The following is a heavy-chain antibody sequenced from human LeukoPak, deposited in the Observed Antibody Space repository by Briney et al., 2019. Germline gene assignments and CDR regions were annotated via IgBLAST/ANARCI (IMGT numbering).Heavy chain of an antibody. CDR3: ARDRGYDFWSGYQNWFDP. J-gene: IGHJ5*02. CDR1: GFTFSSYW. D-gene: IGHD3-3*01. CDR2: IKQDGSEK. Sequence: GGSLRLSCAASGFTFSSYWMSWVRQAPGKGLEWVANIKQDGSEKYYVDSVKGRFTISRDNAKNSLYLQMNSLRAEDTAVCYCARDRGYDFWSGYQNWFDPWGQGTPVTVSS. V-gene: IGHV3-7*01.